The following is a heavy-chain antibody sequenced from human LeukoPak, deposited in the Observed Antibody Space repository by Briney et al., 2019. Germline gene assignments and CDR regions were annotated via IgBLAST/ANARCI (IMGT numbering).Heavy chain of an antibody. V-gene: IGHV3-11*01. CDR1: GFTFSDYY. J-gene: IGHJ6*02. Sequence: GGSLRLSCAASGFTFSDYYMSWIRQAPGEGLEWVSHISSSGSTIYYAESVKGRFTISRDNAKNSLYLQMNSLRAEDTAVYYCAREGPYFDWLSSPRIYGMDVWGQGPTVTVSS. CDR2: ISSSGSTI. D-gene: IGHD3-9*01. CDR3: AREGPYFDWLSSPRIYGMDV.